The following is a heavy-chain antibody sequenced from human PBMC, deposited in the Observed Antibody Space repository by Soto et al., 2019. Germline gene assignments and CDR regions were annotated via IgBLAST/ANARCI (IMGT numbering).Heavy chain of an antibody. CDR2: INHSGST. V-gene: IGHV4-34*01. J-gene: IGHJ6*03. CDR3: ARGRIPLYYHYMDV. D-gene: IGHD2-2*02. CDR1: GGSFSGYY. Sequence: PSETLSLTCAVYGGSFSGYYWSWIRQPPGKGLEWIGEINHSGSTNYNPSLKSRVTISVDTSKNQFSLKLSSVTAADTAVYYCARGRIPLYYHYMDVWGKGTTVTVSS.